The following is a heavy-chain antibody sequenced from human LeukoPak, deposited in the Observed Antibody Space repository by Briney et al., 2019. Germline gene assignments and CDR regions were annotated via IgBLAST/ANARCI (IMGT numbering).Heavy chain of an antibody. CDR3: ARDPLIAAAGGYGMDV. V-gene: IGHV3-30-3*01. CDR1: GFTFSSYA. D-gene: IGHD6-13*01. CDR2: ISYDGSNK. Sequence: GGSLRLSCAASGFTFSSYAMHWVRQAPGKGLEWVAVISYDGSNKYYADSVKGRFTISRDNAKNTLYLQMNSLRAEDTAVYYCARDPLIAAAGGYGMDVWGQGTTVTVSS. J-gene: IGHJ6*02.